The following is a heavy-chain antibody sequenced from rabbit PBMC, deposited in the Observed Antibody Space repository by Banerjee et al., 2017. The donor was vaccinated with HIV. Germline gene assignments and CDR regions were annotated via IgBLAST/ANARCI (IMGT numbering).Heavy chain of an antibody. J-gene: IGHJ3*01. Sequence: QEQLVESGGGLVTLGGSLKLSCKASGIDFSSYGISWVRQAPGKGLEWIAYIYPDYGSTDYANWAKGRFTISKTSSTTVTLQMTSLTAADTATYFCARDLGFSGGGHYMFGFWGPGTLVTVS. CDR3: ARDLGFSGGGHYMFGF. V-gene: IGHV1S45*01. CDR1: GIDFSSYG. CDR2: IYPDYGST. D-gene: IGHD1-1*01.